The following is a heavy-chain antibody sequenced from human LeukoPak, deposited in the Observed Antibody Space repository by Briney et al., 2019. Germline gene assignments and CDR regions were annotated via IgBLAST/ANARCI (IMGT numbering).Heavy chain of an antibody. D-gene: IGHD3/OR15-3a*01. Sequence: GGSLRLSCAASGFTFSSYGMHWVRQAPGKGLEWVAVISYDGSNKYYADSVKGRFTISRDNSKNTLYLQMNSLRAEDTAVYYCAKGTVDGDYYYYGMDVWGQGTTVTVSS. CDR2: ISYDGSNK. V-gene: IGHV3-30*18. CDR3: AKGTVDGDYYYYGMDV. CDR1: GFTFSSYG. J-gene: IGHJ6*02.